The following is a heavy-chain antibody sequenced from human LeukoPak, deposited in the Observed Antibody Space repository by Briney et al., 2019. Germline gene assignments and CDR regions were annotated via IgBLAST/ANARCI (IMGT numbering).Heavy chain of an antibody. CDR2: IYYSGST. V-gene: IGHV4-30-4*08. D-gene: IGHD3-22*01. CDR3: ARLTHSSGYHDY. CDR1: GGSISSGDYY. J-gene: IGHJ4*02. Sequence: PSQTLSLTCTVSGGSISSGDYYWSWIRQPPGKGLEWIGYIYYSGSTYYNPSLKSRVTISVDTSKNQFSLKLSSVTAADTAVYYCARLTHSSGYHDYWGQGTLVTVSS.